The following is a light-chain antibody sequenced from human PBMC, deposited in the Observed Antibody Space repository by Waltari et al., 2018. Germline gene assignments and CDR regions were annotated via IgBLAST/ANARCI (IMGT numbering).Light chain of an antibody. J-gene: IGLJ3*02. Sequence: QSVLTQPPSVSGAPGQRVTISCTGSGSNIGAGYDVPWYQQVPRAAPKLLIYGSSSRPLGVPDRFFGSTSGTSASLAITGLQAEDEAVYYCQSYDTTLSVVFGGGTKLTVL. V-gene: IGLV1-40*01. CDR2: GSS. CDR1: GSNIGAGYD. CDR3: QSYDTTLSVV.